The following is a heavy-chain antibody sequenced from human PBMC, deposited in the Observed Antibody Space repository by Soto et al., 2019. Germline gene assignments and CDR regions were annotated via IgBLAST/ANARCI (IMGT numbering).Heavy chain of an antibody. CDR3: ARDSRYNWNFGTYYYGMDV. CDR2: TYYRSKWYN. Sequence: SQTLSLTCAISGDSVSSNSAAWNWIRQSPSRGLEWLGRTYYRSKWYNDYAVSVKSRITINPDTSKNQFSLQPNSVTPEDTAMYYCARDSRYNWNFGTYYYGMDVWGQGTTVTVSS. CDR1: GDSVSSNSAA. D-gene: IGHD1-7*01. V-gene: IGHV6-1*01. J-gene: IGHJ6*02.